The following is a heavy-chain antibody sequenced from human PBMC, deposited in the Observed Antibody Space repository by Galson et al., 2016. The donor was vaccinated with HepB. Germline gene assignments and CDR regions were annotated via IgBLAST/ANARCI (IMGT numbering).Heavy chain of an antibody. CDR2: INPSGGST. V-gene: IGHV1-46*01. D-gene: IGHD5-18*01. CDR1: GYTFSTYY. Sequence: SVKVSCKASGYTFSTYYMHWVRQAPGQGLEWMGIINPSGGSTSYAQRFQGRVTMTRDTSTSTVYMELSSLRSEDTAVYYCARELNSYGLVSSFDYWGQGTLVTVSS. CDR3: ARELNSYGLVSSFDY. J-gene: IGHJ4*02.